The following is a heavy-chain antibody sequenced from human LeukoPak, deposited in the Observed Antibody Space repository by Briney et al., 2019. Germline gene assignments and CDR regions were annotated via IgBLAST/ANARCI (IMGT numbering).Heavy chain of an antibody. CDR1: GFAVSTNY. CDR2: IYSDGGT. CDR3: ARDQRSESYYPWGWFDP. V-gene: IGHV3-66*02. J-gene: IGHJ5*02. D-gene: IGHD1-26*01. Sequence: HPGGSLRLSCAASGFAVSTNYLSWVRQAPGKGLEWVSVIYSDGGTYYTDSVKGRFTISRDNSKNTLYLQMNSLRPEDTAVYYCARDQRSESYYPWGWFDPWGQGTLVTVSS.